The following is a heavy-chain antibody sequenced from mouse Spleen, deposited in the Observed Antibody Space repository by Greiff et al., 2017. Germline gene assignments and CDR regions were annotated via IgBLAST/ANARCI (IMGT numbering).Heavy chain of an antibody. CDR2: INPSSGYT. Sequence: VQLKQSGAELARPGASVKMSCKASGYTFTSYTMHWVKQRPGQGLEWIGYINPSSGYTKYNQKFKDKATLTADKSSSTAYMQLSSLTSEDSAVYYCARSLMNLYAMDYWGQGTPVTVSS. J-gene: IGHJ4*01. CDR1: GYTFTSYT. CDR3: ARSLMNLYAMDY. V-gene: IGHV1-4*01.